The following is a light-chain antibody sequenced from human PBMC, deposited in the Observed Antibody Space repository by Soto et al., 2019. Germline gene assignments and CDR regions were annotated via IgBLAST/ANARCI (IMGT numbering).Light chain of an antibody. CDR1: QDINTW. CDR3: QQANSFPYT. J-gene: IGKJ2*01. CDR2: AAS. V-gene: IGKV1-12*01. Sequence: DIQMTQSPSSVSASVGDRVSITCRASQDINTWLAWLQQKPGSAPKLLIYAASSLQSGVPPRFSGSGSGTEFTLTTSSLQPEAFATYYCQQANSFPYTFGQGTNLEIK.